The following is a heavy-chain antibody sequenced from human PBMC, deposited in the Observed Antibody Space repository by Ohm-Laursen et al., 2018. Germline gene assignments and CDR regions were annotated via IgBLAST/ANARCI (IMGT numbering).Heavy chain of an antibody. CDR3: ARDQTYYGMDV. CDR2: IYYSGST. CDR1: GGSISSYY. J-gene: IGHJ6*02. V-gene: IGHV4-59*01. Sequence: GTLSLTCTVSGGSISSYYWSWIRQPPGKGLEWIGYIYYSGSTNYNPSLKSRVTISVDTSKNQFSLKLSSVTAADTAVYYCARDQTYYGMDVWGQGTTVTVSS.